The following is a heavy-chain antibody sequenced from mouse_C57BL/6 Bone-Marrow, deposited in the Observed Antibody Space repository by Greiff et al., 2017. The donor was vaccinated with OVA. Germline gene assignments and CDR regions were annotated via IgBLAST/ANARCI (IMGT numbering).Heavy chain of an antibody. D-gene: IGHD2-5*01. Sequence: VQLQQPGAELVKPGASVKLSCKTSGYTFTSYWMHWVKQRPGQGLEWIGMIHPNSGSTNYNEKFKGKATLTVDKSSSTAYMQLSSLTSEDSAVYYCTRGGFYYSNYVGWYFDVWGKGTTVTVSS. CDR2: IHPNSGST. J-gene: IGHJ1*03. CDR1: GYTFTSYW. V-gene: IGHV1-64*01. CDR3: TRGGFYYSNYVGWYFDV.